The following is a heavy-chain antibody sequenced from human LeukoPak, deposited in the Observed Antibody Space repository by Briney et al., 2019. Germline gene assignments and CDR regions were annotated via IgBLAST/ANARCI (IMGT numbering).Heavy chain of an antibody. V-gene: IGHV3-21*06. CDR1: GFTFSSYA. Sequence: GRSLRLSCAASGFTFSSYAMHWVRQAPGKGLEWLSYINGRGTYIDYAESLKGRITISRDNAQNSLYLQMNCLRVEDTAVYYCARSGREATEIDYWGQGTLVTVSS. D-gene: IGHD1-1*01. CDR2: INGRGTYI. CDR3: ARSGREATEIDY. J-gene: IGHJ4*02.